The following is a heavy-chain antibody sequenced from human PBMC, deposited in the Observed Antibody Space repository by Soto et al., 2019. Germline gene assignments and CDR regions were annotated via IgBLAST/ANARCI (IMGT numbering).Heavy chain of an antibody. CDR3: ANDRTYYYCSGPYY. CDR2: ISYDGSNK. Sequence: PGGSLRLSCAASGFTFSSYGMHWVRQAPGKGLEWVAVISYDGSNKYYADSVKGRFTISRDNSKNTPYLQMNSLRAEDTAVYYCANDRTYYYCSGPYYWGQGTLVTVSS. J-gene: IGHJ4*02. CDR1: GFTFSSYG. V-gene: IGHV3-30*18. D-gene: IGHD3-10*01.